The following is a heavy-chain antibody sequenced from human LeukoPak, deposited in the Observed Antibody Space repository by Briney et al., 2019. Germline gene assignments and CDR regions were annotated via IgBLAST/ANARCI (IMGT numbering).Heavy chain of an antibody. J-gene: IGHJ6*03. Sequence: ASVKVSCKASGYTFTSYGISWVRQAPGQGLEWMGWINTYNGNAKYAQKLQGRVTMTTDTSTSTANMGLRSLRSDDTAVYYCARAPGYCSTTSCYSFYYYYYMDFWGKGTTVTVSS. V-gene: IGHV1-18*01. CDR3: ARAPGYCSTTSCYSFYYYYYMDF. D-gene: IGHD2-2*02. CDR2: INTYNGNA. CDR1: GYTFTSYG.